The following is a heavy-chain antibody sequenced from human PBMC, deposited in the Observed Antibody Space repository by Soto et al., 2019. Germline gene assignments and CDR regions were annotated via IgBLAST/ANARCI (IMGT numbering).Heavy chain of an antibody. J-gene: IGHJ4*02. D-gene: IGHD5-18*01. V-gene: IGHV3-30*18. CDR3: AKPVEVYTALVPLDY. Sequence: GGSLRLCCAAYGFTFSSYGMHWVRQAPGKGLEWVAVISYDGSNKYYADSVKGRFTISRDNSKNTLYLQMNSLRAEDTAVYYCAKPVEVYTALVPLDYRCQAPLVTLSS. CDR1: GFTFSSYG. CDR2: ISYDGSNK.